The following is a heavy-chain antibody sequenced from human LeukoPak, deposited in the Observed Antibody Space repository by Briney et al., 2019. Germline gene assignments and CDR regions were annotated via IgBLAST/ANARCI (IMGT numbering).Heavy chain of an antibody. CDR3: ARDGSSNYYDSSGYYYDFDY. V-gene: IGHV1-18*01. CDR1: GYTFTSYG. CDR2: ISAYNGNT. Sequence: ASVKVSCKASGYTFTSYGISWVRQAPGQGLEWMGWISAYNGNTNYAQKLQGRVTMTTDTSTSTAYMELRSLRSDDTAVYYCARDGSSNYYDSSGYYYDFDYWGQGTLVTVSS. D-gene: IGHD3-22*01. J-gene: IGHJ4*02.